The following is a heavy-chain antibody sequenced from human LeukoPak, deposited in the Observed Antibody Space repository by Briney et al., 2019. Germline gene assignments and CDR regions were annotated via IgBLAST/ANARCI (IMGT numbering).Heavy chain of an antibody. D-gene: IGHD4-11*01. CDR3: ARVVHPGGVTTDAFDI. CDR2: IKQDGSEK. J-gene: IGHJ3*02. V-gene: IGHV3-7*01. CDR1: GFTFSSYW. Sequence: PGGSLRLSCAASGFTFSSYWMSWVRQAPGKGLEGVANIKQDGSEKYYVDSVKCRFTISRDNAKNSLYLQMNSLRAEDTAVYYCARVVHPGGVTTDAFDIWGQGTMVTVSS.